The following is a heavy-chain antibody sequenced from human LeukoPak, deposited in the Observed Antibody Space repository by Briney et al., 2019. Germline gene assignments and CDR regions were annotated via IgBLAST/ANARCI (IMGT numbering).Heavy chain of an antibody. D-gene: IGHD1-26*01. CDR2: ISYDGSNK. V-gene: IGHV3-30-3*02. Sequence: PGRSLRLSCAASGFTFSSYAMHWVRQAPGKGLEWVAVISYDGSNKYYADSVKGRFTISRDNSKNTLYLQMNSLRAEDTAVYYCAKLKSGSYYWAAFDIWGQGTMVTVSS. CDR3: AKLKSGSYYWAAFDI. J-gene: IGHJ3*02. CDR1: GFTFSSYA.